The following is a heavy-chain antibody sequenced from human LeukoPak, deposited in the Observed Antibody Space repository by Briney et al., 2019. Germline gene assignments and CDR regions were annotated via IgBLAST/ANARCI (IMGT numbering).Heavy chain of an antibody. D-gene: IGHD3-22*01. CDR3: ARHYDAVKDDAFHI. CDR2: ISAYNGDT. Sequence: ASVKVSCTASGYTFINYGISWVRQAPGQGLEWMGWISAYNGDTNYAQKVQGRVTMTTETSTSTVYMELRSLRSDDTAVYYCARHYDAVKDDAFHIWGQGTMVTVSS. V-gene: IGHV1-18*01. CDR1: GYTFINYG. J-gene: IGHJ3*02.